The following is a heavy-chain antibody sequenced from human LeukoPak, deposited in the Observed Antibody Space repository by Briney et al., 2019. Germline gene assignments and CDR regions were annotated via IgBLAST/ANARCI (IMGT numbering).Heavy chain of an antibody. Sequence: PSETLSLTCTVSGGSISSYYWSWIRQPPGKGLEGIGYIYTSGSTNYNPSLKSRVTISVDTSKNQFSLKLSSVTAADTAVYYCARRSGYYTYYFDYWGQGTLVTVSS. D-gene: IGHD3-3*01. J-gene: IGHJ4*02. CDR2: IYTSGST. V-gene: IGHV4-4*09. CDR1: GGSISSYY. CDR3: ARRSGYYTYYFDY.